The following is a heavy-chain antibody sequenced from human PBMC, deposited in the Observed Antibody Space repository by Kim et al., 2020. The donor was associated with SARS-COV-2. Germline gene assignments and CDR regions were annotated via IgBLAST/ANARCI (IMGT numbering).Heavy chain of an antibody. Sequence: GGSLRLSCSASGFTFSSYAMHWVRQAPGKGLEYVSAISSNGGSTYYADSVKGRFTISRDNSKNTLYLQMSSLRAEDTAVYYCVKDRSIFAITMIVVGDFDYWGQGTLVNVSS. CDR3: VKDRSIFAITMIVVGDFDY. J-gene: IGHJ4*02. V-gene: IGHV3-64D*06. CDR2: ISSNGGST. D-gene: IGHD3-22*01. CDR1: GFTFSSYA.